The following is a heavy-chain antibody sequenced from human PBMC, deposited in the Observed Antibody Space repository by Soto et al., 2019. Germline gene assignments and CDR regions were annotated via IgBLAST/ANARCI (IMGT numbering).Heavy chain of an antibody. D-gene: IGHD3-16*02. V-gene: IGHV4-39*01. CDR2: IYYSGST. Sequence: QLQLQESGPGLVKPSETLSLTCTVSGGSISSSSYYWGWIRQPPGKGLEWIGSIYYSGSTYYNPSLKSRVTLSVDTSKNQFSLKLSSVTAADTAVYYCARQAFVPYYDYIWGSYRYDYWGQGTLVTVSS. CDR1: GGSISSSSYY. CDR3: ARQAFVPYYDYIWGSYRYDY. J-gene: IGHJ4*02.